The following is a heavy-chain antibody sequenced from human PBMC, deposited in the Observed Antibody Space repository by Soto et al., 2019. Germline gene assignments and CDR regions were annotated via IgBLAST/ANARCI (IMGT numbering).Heavy chain of an antibody. Sequence: SETLSLTCTVSGGSISSSSYYWGWIRQPPGKGLEWIGSIYYSGSTYYNPSLKSRVTIPVDTSKNQFSLKLSSVTAADTAVYYCARGIYSKVGATIWFDPWGQGTLVTVSS. CDR1: GGSISSSSYY. CDR3: ARGIYSKVGATIWFDP. J-gene: IGHJ5*02. CDR2: IYYSGST. D-gene: IGHD1-26*01. V-gene: IGHV4-39*01.